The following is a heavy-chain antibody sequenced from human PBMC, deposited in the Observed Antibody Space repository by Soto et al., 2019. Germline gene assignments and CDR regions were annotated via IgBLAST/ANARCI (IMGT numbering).Heavy chain of an antibody. V-gene: IGHV3-9*01. CDR1: GFTFDDYA. D-gene: IGHD3-22*01. J-gene: IGHJ4*02. CDR2: ISWNSGSI. Sequence: EVQLVESGGGLVQPGRSLRLSCAASGFTFDDYAMHWVRQAPGKGLEWVSGISWNSGSIGYADSVKGRFTISRDNAKNSLYLQMNSLRAEDTALYYCAKDRRYYDSSYFDYWGQGTLVTVSS. CDR3: AKDRRYYDSSYFDY.